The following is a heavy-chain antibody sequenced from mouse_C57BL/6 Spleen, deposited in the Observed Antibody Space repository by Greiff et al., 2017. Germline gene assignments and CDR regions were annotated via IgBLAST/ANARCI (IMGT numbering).Heavy chain of an antibody. V-gene: IGHV5-12*01. CDR1: GFTFSDYY. CDR2: ISNGGGST. J-gene: IGHJ2*01. CDR3: ARGGYDQGDY. D-gene: IGHD2-2*01. Sequence: EVQLVESGGGLVQPGGSLKLSCAASGFTFSDYYMYWVRQTPEKRLEWVAYISNGGGSTYYPDTVKGRFTISRDNAKNTLYLQMSRLKSEDTAMYYCARGGYDQGDYWGQGTTLTVSS.